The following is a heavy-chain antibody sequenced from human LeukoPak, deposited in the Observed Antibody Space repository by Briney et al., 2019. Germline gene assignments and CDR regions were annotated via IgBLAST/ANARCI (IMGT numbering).Heavy chain of an antibody. CDR2: ISGSGGST. J-gene: IGHJ4*02. V-gene: IGHV3-23*01. Sequence: GGSLRLSCAASGFTVSSNYMSWVRQAPGKGLEWVSAISGSGGSTYYADSVKGRFTISRDNSKNTLYLQMNSLRAEDTAVYYCASPAVLLWFGELLDLDYWGQGTLVTVSS. CDR3: ASPAVLLWFGELLDLDY. CDR1: GFTVSSNY. D-gene: IGHD3-10*01.